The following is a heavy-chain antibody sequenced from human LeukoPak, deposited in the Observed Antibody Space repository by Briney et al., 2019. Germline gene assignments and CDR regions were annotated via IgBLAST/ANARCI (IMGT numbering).Heavy chain of an antibody. V-gene: IGHV3-23*01. CDR2: ISGGGGST. CDR1: EFTFSSYA. D-gene: IGHD5-18*01. CDR3: AKGSGYSYGYGFDY. Sequence: PGGSLRLSCAGSEFTFSSYAMSWVRQAPGKGLEWVSAISGGGGSTYYADSVKGRFTISRDNSKNTLYLQMNSLRAEDTAIYYCAKGSGYSYGYGFDYWGQGTLVTVSS. J-gene: IGHJ4*02.